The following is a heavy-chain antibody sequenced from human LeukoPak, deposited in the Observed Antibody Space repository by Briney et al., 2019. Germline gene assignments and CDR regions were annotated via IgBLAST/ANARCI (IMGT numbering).Heavy chain of an antibody. V-gene: IGHV6-1*01. D-gene: IGHD2-15*01. J-gene: IGHJ5*02. Sequence: SQTLSLTCAISGDSVSSNSAAWNWIRQSPSRGLEWLGRTYYRSKWYNDYAVSVKSRITINPDTSKNQFSLQLNSLTPEDTAVYYCARGVSCSGGSCYGELWFDPWGQGTLVTVSS. CDR3: ARGVSCSGGSCYGELWFDP. CDR2: TYYRSKWYN. CDR1: GDSVSSNSAA.